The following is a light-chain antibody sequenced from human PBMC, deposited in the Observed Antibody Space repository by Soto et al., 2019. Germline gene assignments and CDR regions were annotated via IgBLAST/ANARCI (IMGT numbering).Light chain of an antibody. CDR1: QSVSSY. CDR2: DAS. J-gene: IGKJ4*01. CDR3: QHRSNWPLT. V-gene: IGKV3-11*01. Sequence: EIVLTQSPATLSLSPGERATLSCRASQSVSSYLAWYQQKPGQAPRLLIYDASNRATVIPARFSGSGSGTDFTLTISSLEPEDVAVYYCQHRSNWPLTFGGGTQGEIK.